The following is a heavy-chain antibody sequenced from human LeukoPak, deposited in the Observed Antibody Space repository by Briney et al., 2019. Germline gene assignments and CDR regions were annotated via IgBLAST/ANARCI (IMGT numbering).Heavy chain of an antibody. J-gene: IGHJ4*02. V-gene: IGHV1-69*06. CDR1: GCTFSSYA. D-gene: IGHD2-2*01. CDR3: ASEVVVVRAAIVG. Sequence: SSVKVSCKASGCTFSSYAISWVRQAPAQGLEWIGGIITIFGTANYAQTFQGRVTITADRSTSTAYMELSRLRSEDTAVYSCASEVVVVRAAIVGWGQGTLVTVSS. CDR2: IITIFGTA.